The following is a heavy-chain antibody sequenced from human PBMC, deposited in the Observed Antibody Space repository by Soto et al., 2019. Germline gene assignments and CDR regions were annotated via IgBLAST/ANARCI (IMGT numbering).Heavy chain of an antibody. J-gene: IGHJ6*03. V-gene: IGHV1-69*08. D-gene: IGHD2-2*01. CDR1: GGTFSSYT. Sequence: QVQLVQSGAEVKKPGSSVKVSCKASGGTFSSYTISWVRQAPGQGLEWMGRIIPILGIANYAQKFQGRVTITADKSTSTAYMELSSLRSEDTAVYYCAREVVPTAMPHYYYYMDVWGKGTTVTVS. CDR2: IIPILGIA. CDR3: AREVVPTAMPHYYYYMDV.